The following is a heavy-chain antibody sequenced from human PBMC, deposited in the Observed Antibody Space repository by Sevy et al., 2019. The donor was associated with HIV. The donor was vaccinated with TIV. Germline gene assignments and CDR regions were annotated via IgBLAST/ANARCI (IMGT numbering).Heavy chain of an antibody. CDR1: GFTFSNAW. CDR2: IKSKTDGGTT. CDR3: TTGSSLVRRRCYYMDV. V-gene: IGHV3-15*01. J-gene: IGHJ6*03. D-gene: IGHD1-26*01. Sequence: GGSLRLSCAASGFTFSNAWMSWVRQAPGKGLEWVGRIKSKTDGGTTDYTAPVKSRITITREDSKNTLYLQMNSLKTEDTAVYYCTTGSSLVRRRCYYMDVWGKGTTVTVSS.